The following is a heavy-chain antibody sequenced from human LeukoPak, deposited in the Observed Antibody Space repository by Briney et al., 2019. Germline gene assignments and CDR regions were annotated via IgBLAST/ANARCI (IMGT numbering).Heavy chain of an antibody. CDR3: AREIAATLYY. CDR2: ISSSSSYI. Sequence: GGSLRLSCAASGFTFSSYAMSWVRQAPGKGLEWVSSISSSSSYIYYADSVKGRFTISRDNAKSSLYLQMNSLRAEDTAVYYCAREIAATLYYWGQGTLVTVSS. D-gene: IGHD6-6*01. J-gene: IGHJ4*02. V-gene: IGHV3-21*01. CDR1: GFTFSSYA.